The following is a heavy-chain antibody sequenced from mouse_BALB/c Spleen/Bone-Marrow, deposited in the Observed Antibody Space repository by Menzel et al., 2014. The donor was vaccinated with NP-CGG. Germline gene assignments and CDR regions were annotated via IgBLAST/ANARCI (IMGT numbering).Heavy chain of an antibody. J-gene: IGHJ2*01. Sequence: QVQLKESGPELVKPGASVKISCKASGYAFSSSWMNWVKQRPGQGLEWIGRIYPGDGDINYNGNFKGKATLTADKSSSTAYMQLSGLTPVDSAVYFCVRGGNYRFDYWGQGTTLTVSS. CDR2: IYPGDGDI. CDR3: VRGGNYRFDY. V-gene: IGHV1-82*01. CDR1: GYAFSSSW. D-gene: IGHD2-1*01.